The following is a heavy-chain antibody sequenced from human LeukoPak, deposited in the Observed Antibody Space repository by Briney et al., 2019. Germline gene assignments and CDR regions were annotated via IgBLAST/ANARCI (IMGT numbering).Heavy chain of an antibody. V-gene: IGHV4-59*01. D-gene: IGHD3-9*01. J-gene: IGHJ5*02. CDR2: IYYSGST. CDR3: ARDRAADILTGYPEYNWFDP. CDR1: GGSISSYY. Sequence: SETLSLTXTVSGGSISSYYWSWIRQPPGKGLEWIGYIYYSGSTNYNPSLKSRVTISVDTSKNQFSLKLSSVTAADTAVYYCARDRAADILTGYPEYNWFDPWGQGTLVTVSS.